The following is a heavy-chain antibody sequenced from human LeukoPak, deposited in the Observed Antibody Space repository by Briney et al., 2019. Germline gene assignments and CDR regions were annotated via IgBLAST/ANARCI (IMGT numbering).Heavy chain of an antibody. V-gene: IGHV3-21*01. CDR2: ISSSSSYI. CDR3: ARVDDILTGPTEDY. D-gene: IGHD3-9*01. J-gene: IGHJ4*02. Sequence: GGSLRLSCAASGFTFSSYSMNWVRQAPGKGLEWVSSISSSSSYIYYADSVKGRFTISRDNAKNSLYLRMNSLRAEDTAVYYCARVDDILTGPTEDYWGQGTLVTVSS. CDR1: GFTFSSYS.